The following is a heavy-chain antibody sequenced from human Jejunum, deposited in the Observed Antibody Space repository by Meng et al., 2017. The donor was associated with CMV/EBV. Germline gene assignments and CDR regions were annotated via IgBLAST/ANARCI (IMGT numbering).Heavy chain of an antibody. V-gene: IGHV3-21*04. CDR2: ISSSSSYI. Sequence: FSTYTMNWVRQAPGKGLEWVSAISSSSSYIQYADSVKGRFTISRDNAKNSLYLQMNSLRAEDTALYYCARDRVRGVIIALYGMDVWGQGTTVTVSS. CDR1: FSTYT. J-gene: IGHJ6*02. D-gene: IGHD3-10*01. CDR3: ARDRVRGVIIALYGMDV.